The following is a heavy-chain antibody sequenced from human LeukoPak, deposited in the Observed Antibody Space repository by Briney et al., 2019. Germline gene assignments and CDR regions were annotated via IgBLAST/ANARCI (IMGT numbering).Heavy chain of an antibody. V-gene: IGHV1-18*01. CDR3: ARRYCSSTSCYTNWFDP. CDR1: GYTFSTYG. Sequence: RWASVKVSCKASGYTFSTYGISWERQAPGQGLEWMGWISGYNGHTKYAQRLQGRVTMTTDTSTSTAYMELRSLRSDDTAVYYCARRYCSSTSCYTNWFDPWGQGTLVTVSS. CDR2: ISGYNGHT. J-gene: IGHJ5*02. D-gene: IGHD2-2*02.